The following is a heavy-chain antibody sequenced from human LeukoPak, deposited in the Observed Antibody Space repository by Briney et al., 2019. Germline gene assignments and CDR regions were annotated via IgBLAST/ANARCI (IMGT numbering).Heavy chain of an antibody. Sequence: ASVKVSCKASGGTFSSYAISWVRQAPGQGLEWMGRIIPILGIANYAQKFQGRVTITADKSTSTAYMELSSLRSEDTAVYYCARDYGDYGDAFDIWGQGTMVTVSS. CDR3: ARDYGDYGDAFDI. CDR1: GGTFSSYA. D-gene: IGHD4-17*01. V-gene: IGHV1-69*04. J-gene: IGHJ3*02. CDR2: IIPILGIA.